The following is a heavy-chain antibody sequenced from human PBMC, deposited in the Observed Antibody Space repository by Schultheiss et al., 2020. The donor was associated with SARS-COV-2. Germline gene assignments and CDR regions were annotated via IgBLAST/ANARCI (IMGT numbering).Heavy chain of an antibody. J-gene: IGHJ4*02. CDR1: GGSISSYY. CDR2: IYYSGST. CDR3: ARSRTLDY. D-gene: IGHD2-2*01. V-gene: IGHV4-59*12. Sequence: SETLSLTCAVSGGSISSYYWSWIRQPPGKGLEWIGYIYYSGSTNYNPSLKSRVTISVHTSKNQFSLKLSSVTAADTAVYYCARSRTLDYWGQGTLVTVSS.